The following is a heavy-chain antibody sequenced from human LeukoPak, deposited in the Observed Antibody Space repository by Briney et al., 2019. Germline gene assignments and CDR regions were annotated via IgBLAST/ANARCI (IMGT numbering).Heavy chain of an antibody. J-gene: IGHJ4*02. CDR1: GDSISRYY. V-gene: IGHV4-4*07. D-gene: IGHD6-13*01. CDR3: ARFISLKRSIAAAGRSYFDY. CDR2: IYNGGII. Sequence: SETLSLTCTVSGDSISRYYWSWIRQPAGKGLEWIGRIYNGGIITYNPSLKSRVTISVDTSKNQFSLKLSSVTAADTAVYYCARFISLKRSIAAAGRSYFDYWGQGTLVTVSS.